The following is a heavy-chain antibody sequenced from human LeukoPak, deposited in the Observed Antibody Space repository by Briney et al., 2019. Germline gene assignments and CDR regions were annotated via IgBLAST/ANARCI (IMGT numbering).Heavy chain of an antibody. D-gene: IGHD2-2*01. CDR2: ISSSSSYI. CDR1: GFTFSSYS. V-gene: IGHV3-21*01. Sequence: GGSPRLSCAASGFTFSSYSMNWVRQAPGKGLEWVSSISSSSSYIYYADSVKGRFTISRDNAKNSLYLQMNSLRAEDTAVYYCAGYIVVVPAASGAFDIWGQGTMVTVSS. J-gene: IGHJ3*02. CDR3: AGYIVVVPAASGAFDI.